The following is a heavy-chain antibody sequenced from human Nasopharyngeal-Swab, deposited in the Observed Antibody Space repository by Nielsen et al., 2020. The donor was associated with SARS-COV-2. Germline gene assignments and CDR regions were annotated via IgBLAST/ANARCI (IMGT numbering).Heavy chain of an antibody. Sequence: ASSQVSCKASGYTFTSYGISWVRQAPGQGLEWMGWISAYNGNTNYAQKLQGRVTMTTDTSTSTAYMELRSLRSDDTAVYYCARVDTAMAASDYWGQGTLVTVSS. CDR2: ISAYNGNT. CDR1: GYTFTSYG. D-gene: IGHD5-18*01. J-gene: IGHJ4*02. CDR3: ARVDTAMAASDY. V-gene: IGHV1-18*01.